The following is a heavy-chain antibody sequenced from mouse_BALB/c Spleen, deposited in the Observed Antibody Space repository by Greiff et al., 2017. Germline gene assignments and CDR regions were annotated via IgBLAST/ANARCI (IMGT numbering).Heavy chain of an antibody. D-gene: IGHD1-1*01. J-gene: IGHJ3*01. V-gene: IGHV1-14*01. CDR1: GYTFTSYV. CDR2: INTYNDGT. Sequence: VQLQQSGPELVKPGASVKMSCKASGYTFTSYVMHWVKQKPGQGLEWIGYINTYNDGTKYNEKFKGKATLTSDKSSSTAYMELSSLTSEDSAVYYCASDYYGSFFAYWGQGTLVTVSA. CDR3: ASDYYGSFFAY.